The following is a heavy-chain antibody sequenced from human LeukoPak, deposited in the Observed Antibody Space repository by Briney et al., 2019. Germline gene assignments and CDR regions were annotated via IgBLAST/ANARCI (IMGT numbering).Heavy chain of an antibody. CDR3: AGGYYYDSMDS. CDR2: ISSSISYI. CDR1: GFTFSSYS. D-gene: IGHD3-22*01. J-gene: IGHJ4*02. V-gene: IGHV3-21*01. Sequence: GGSLRLSCAASGFTFSSYSMKWVRQAPGKGLEWVSSISSSISYIYYADSVKGRFTISRDNAKNSLYLQINRMRAEDTAVHYCAGGYYYDSMDSWGQGTLVTVSS.